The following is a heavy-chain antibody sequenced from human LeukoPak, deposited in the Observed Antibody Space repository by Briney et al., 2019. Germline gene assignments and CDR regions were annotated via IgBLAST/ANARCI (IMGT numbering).Heavy chain of an antibody. CDR3: ESTDYGDYGEGEPFDY. CDR2: IYPGDSDT. D-gene: IGHD4-17*01. V-gene: IGHV5-51*01. CDR1: GYSFTSYW. J-gene: IGHJ4*02. Sequence: GESLKISCKGSGYSFTSYWIGWVRQMPRKGLEWMGIIYPGDSDTRYSPSFQGQVTISTDKSIRTAYLQWSSLKASDTAMYYCESTDYGDYGEGEPFDYWGQGTLVTVSS.